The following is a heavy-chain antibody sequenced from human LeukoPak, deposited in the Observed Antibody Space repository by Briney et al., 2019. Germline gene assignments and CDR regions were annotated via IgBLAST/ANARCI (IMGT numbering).Heavy chain of an antibody. CDR3: ARDRAANQDWVEFDP. D-gene: IGHD3/OR15-3a*01. V-gene: IGHV3-66*03. CDR2: IRDSGEA. J-gene: IGHJ5*02. CDR1: GFRVRDYY. Sequence: GGSLRVSCAVPGFRVRDYYMRWGRQAPGKGLEWVGLIRDSGEAFYADFARGRVDISRDESENTLYLQMNSLRVEDTAVYFCARDRAANQDWVEFDPWGQGTPVIVSS.